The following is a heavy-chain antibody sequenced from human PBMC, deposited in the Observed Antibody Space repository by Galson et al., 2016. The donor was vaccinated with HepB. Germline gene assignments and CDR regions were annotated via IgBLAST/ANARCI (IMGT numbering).Heavy chain of an antibody. J-gene: IGHJ6*02. CDR1: GDSVTNDDTI. V-gene: IGHV6-1*01. CDR3: TRGYMHTGMNV. D-gene: IGHD5-18*01. CDR2: TYYGSQWFN. Sequence: CAISGDSVTNDDTIWNWIRQSPSRGLEWLGRTYYGSQWFNESAVSVKSRITINSDTSRNQFSLQLDSVTPDDTAAYFCTRGYMHTGMNVWGQGTTVTVSS.